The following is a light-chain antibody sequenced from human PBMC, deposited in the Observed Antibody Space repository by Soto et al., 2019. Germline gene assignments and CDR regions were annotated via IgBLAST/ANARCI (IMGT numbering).Light chain of an antibody. Sequence: DIQMTQSPSTLSASVGDRVTITCRASQNVSTWLAWYQQKPGKAPNLLIYQAPNLETGVPSRFGGSGSGTDFTLTISSLQPDDSSTYYCQQYNTYPLTFGGGTKVDIK. CDR2: QAP. CDR3: QQYNTYPLT. V-gene: IGKV1-5*03. J-gene: IGKJ4*01. CDR1: QNVSTW.